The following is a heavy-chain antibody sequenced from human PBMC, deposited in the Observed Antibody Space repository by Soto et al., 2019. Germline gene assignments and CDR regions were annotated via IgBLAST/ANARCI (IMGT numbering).Heavy chain of an antibody. V-gene: IGHV4-59*08. J-gene: IGHJ5*02. Sequence: QVQLQESGPGLVKPSETLSLTCTVSGGSISSSYWSWIRQPPGKGLEWIGYIYDSGSTYYNSSLKSRVTMSVDTSKNQFSLKLSAVPAADAAVYYCARQLISWGQGTPVTVSS. CDR2: IYDSGST. D-gene: IGHD6-13*01. CDR3: ARQLIS. CDR1: GGSISSSY.